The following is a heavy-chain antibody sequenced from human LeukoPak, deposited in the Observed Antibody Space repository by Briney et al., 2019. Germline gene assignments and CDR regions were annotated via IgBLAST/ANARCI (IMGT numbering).Heavy chain of an antibody. CDR3: AKSPDYCRGGTCFDY. V-gene: IGHV3-23*01. D-gene: IGHD2-15*01. J-gene: IGHJ4*02. CDR2: ISGSGGRT. CDR1: GSTFSTYA. Sequence: GGSLRLSCAASGSTFSTYAMSWVRQAPGKGLEWDSGISGSGGRTYYADSVKGRFTISRDNSKNTLYLQMNSLRSEDTAVYYCAKSPDYCRGGTCFDYWGQGTLLTVSS.